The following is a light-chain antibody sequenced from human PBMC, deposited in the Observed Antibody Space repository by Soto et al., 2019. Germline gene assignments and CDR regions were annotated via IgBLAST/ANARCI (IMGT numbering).Light chain of an antibody. CDR1: QDISDY. CDR3: QQYDNIPLT. V-gene: IGKV1-33*01. J-gene: IGKJ4*01. Sequence: DFQMTQSPSSLSASVGDRVTITCQASQDISDYLNWYQQKPGAAPKLLIYDASNLQAGVPSRFSGSGSGKEFTFTISSLKPEDVATYYCQQYDNIPLTLGGGTKVDIK. CDR2: DAS.